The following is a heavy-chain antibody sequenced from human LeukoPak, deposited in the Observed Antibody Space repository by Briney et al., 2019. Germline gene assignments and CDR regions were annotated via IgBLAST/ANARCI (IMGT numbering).Heavy chain of an antibody. CDR2: INPNSGGT. Sequence: ASVKVSCKASGYTFTGYYMHWVRQAPGQGLEWMGWINPNSGGTNYAQKFQGRVTMTRDTSISTAYMELSRLRSDDTAVYYCARELVRGAHYYGMDVWGQGTTVTVSS. CDR1: GYTFTGYY. CDR3: ARELVRGAHYYGMDV. V-gene: IGHV1-2*02. D-gene: IGHD3-10*01. J-gene: IGHJ6*02.